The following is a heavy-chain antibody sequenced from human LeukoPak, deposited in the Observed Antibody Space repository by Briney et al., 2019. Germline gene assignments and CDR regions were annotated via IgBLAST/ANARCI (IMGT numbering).Heavy chain of an antibody. J-gene: IGHJ4*02. CDR3: ARARKLEMATYPSDY. D-gene: IGHD5-24*01. Sequence: PSETLSLTCAVYGGSFSGYYWSWIRQPPGKGLEWIGEINHSGSTNYNPSLKSRVTISVDTSKNQFSLKLSSVTAADTAVYYCARARKLEMATYPSDYWGQGTLVTVSS. V-gene: IGHV4-34*01. CDR1: GGSFSGYY. CDR2: INHSGST.